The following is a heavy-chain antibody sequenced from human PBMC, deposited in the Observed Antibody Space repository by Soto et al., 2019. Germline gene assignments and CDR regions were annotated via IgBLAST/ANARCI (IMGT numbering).Heavy chain of an antibody. J-gene: IGHJ5*02. D-gene: IGHD2-2*01. CDR1: GGSISSYY. V-gene: IGHV4-59*01. CDR2: IYYSGST. Sequence: SETLSLTCTVSGGSISSYYWSWIRQPPGKGLEWIGYIYYSGSTNYNPSLKSRVTISVDTSKNQFSLKLSSVTAADTAVYYCARVQLLDTGFDPWGQGTLVTVSS. CDR3: ARVQLLDTGFDP.